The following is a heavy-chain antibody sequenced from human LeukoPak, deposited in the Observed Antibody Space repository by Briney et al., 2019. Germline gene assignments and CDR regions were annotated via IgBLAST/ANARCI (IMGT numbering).Heavy chain of an antibody. CDR1: GVTFSRYA. CDR2: ISAYNGNT. J-gene: IGHJ4*02. V-gene: IGHV1-18*01. D-gene: IGHD3-10*01. Sequence: GSSVKVSCKASGVTFSRYAISWVRQAPGQGLEWMGWISAYNGNTNYAQKLQGRVTMTTDTSTSTAYMELSRLRSDDTAVYYCARGQDWFGELSLFDYWGQGTLVTVSS. CDR3: ARGQDWFGELSLFDY.